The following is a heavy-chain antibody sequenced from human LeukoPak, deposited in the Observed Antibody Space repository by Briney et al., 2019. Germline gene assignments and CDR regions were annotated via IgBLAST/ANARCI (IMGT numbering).Heavy chain of an antibody. CDR2: IFYSGST. D-gene: IGHD3-22*01. CDR3: ASFTYYDTDMGGAAFDY. CDR1: GGSISSGDYY. Sequence: PSETLSLTCTVSGGSISSGDYYWSWIRQPPGKGLEWIGYIFYSGSTYYNPSLKSRVTMSVDTSKNQFSLKLTVTAADTAVYYCASFTYYDTDMGGAAFDYWGQGTLVTVSS. V-gene: IGHV4-30-4*01. J-gene: IGHJ4*02.